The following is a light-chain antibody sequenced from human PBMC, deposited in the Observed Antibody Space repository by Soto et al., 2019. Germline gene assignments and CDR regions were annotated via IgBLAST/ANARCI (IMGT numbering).Light chain of an antibody. CDR1: QSISSY. CDR2: AAS. Sequence: DIQMTQSPSSLSASVGDRVTITCRASQSISSYLNWYQQKPGKAPNLLIYAASSLQSGVPSRFSGSGSGTDFTLTISSLQPEDFTTYYCQQSYSTPQTFGQGTKVESK. V-gene: IGKV1-39*01. J-gene: IGKJ1*01. CDR3: QQSYSTPQT.